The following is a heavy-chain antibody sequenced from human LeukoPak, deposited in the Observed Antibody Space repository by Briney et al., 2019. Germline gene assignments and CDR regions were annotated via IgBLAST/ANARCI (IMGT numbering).Heavy chain of an antibody. CDR3: ARVWPLVVPAAPVWGGF. J-gene: IGHJ4*02. V-gene: IGHV4-38-2*02. Sequence: SETLSLTCTVSGYSISSGYYWGWIRQPPGKGLEWIGSIYHSGSTYYNPSLKSRVTISVDTSKNQFSLKLSSVTAADTAVYYCARVWPLVVPAAPVWGGFWGQGTLVTVSS. D-gene: IGHD2-2*01. CDR2: IYHSGST. CDR1: GYSISSGYY.